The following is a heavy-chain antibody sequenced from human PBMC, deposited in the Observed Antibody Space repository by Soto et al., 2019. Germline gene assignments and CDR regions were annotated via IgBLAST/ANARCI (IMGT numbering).Heavy chain of an antibody. V-gene: IGHV4-59*01. CDR3: ARLLLGYYDGNPYPYYFDY. J-gene: IGHJ4*02. CDR1: GGSISGYL. D-gene: IGHD3-22*01. Sequence: SETLSLTCTATGGSISGYLWGWVRQPPGKRLECIGFIHYSGTTKYNPSLMSRVTISVDMSNNQFSLKLSSVTAADTAVYYCARLLLGYYDGNPYPYYFDYWGRGALVTVSS. CDR2: IHYSGTT.